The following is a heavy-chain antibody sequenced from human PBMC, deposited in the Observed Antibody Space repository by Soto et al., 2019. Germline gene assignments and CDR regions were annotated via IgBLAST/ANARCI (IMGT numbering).Heavy chain of an antibody. V-gene: IGHV1-8*01. CDR3: ARTLYGDNVDY. Sequence: ASVNVSCKASVYTFTSYDINWVRQATGQWLEWVGWMNPNSGNTGXSQNFQGRVXMTRNTSVSTSXMELRXARSEGTAVYYCARTLYGDNVDYWRQGTTVTVSS. CDR1: VYTFTSYD. J-gene: IGHJ4*02. D-gene: IGHD4-17*01. CDR2: MNPNSGNT.